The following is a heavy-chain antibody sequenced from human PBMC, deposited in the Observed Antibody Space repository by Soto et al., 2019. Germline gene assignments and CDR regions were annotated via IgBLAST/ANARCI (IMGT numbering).Heavy chain of an antibody. CDR2: IYYSGST. CDR3: ARVSKSFWSGYYTVGYYFDY. Sequence: SETLSLTCTVSGGSISSYYWSWIRQPPGKGLEWIGYIYYSGSTNYNPSLKSRVTISVDTSKNQFSLKLSSVTAADTAVYYCARVSKSFWSGYYTVGYYFDYWGQGTQVTIS. CDR1: GGSISSYY. J-gene: IGHJ4*02. V-gene: IGHV4-59*01. D-gene: IGHD3-3*01.